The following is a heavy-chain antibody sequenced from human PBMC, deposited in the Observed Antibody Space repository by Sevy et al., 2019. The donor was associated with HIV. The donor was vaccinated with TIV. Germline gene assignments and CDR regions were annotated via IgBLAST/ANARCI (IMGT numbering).Heavy chain of an antibody. J-gene: IGHJ5*02. D-gene: IGHD3-16*01. V-gene: IGHV3-7*01. Sequence: GGSLRLSCAASGFTFSSYWMNWIRQAPGKGLEWVANIKQDGSEKYYVDSVKGRFTISRDNAKNSLYLEMNALRAEDTAVYYCTTSGGETWGQGTLVTVSS. CDR3: TTSGGET. CDR1: GFTFSSYW. CDR2: IKQDGSEK.